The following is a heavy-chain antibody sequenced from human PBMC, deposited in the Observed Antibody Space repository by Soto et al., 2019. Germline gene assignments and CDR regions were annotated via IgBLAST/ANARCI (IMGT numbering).Heavy chain of an antibody. J-gene: IGHJ5*02. D-gene: IGHD3-3*01. CDR1: GGSISSGDYC. CDR3: ARDLLDYDFWSGSRVDP. Sequence: SETLSLTCTVSGGSISSGDYCWSWIRQPPGKGLEWIGYIYYSGSTYYNPSLKSRVTISVDTSKNQFSLKLSSVTAADTAVYYCARDLLDYDFWSGSRVDPWGQGTLVTVSS. CDR2: IYYSGST. V-gene: IGHV4-30-4*01.